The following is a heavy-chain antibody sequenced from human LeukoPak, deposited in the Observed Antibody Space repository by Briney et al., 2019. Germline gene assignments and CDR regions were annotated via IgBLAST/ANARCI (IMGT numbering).Heavy chain of an antibody. Sequence: GGSLRLSCAASGFTFSSYAMSWVRQAPGKGLEWVSVISDSGGSTYYADSVKGRFTISRDDSKNTLYLQMNSPRAEDTAVYYCAKQLRVYYYMDVWGKGTTVTVSS. J-gene: IGHJ6*03. CDR2: ISDSGGST. V-gene: IGHV3-23*01. CDR3: AKQLRVYYYMDV. D-gene: IGHD1-7*01. CDR1: GFTFSSYA.